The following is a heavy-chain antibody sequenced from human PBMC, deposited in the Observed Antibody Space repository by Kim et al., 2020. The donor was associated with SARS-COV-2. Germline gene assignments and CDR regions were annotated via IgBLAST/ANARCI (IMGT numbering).Heavy chain of an antibody. CDR3: ARRGAGTVTLLWYFVL. CDR1: GGSISSGGYS. D-gene: IGHD6-19*01. Sequence: SETLSLTCRVSGGSISSGGYSWGWIRQAPGKGPEWIGYIYYSGTSYHNPALNRRVTLSVERSKNQFTLQLSSVTAADTAVYFCARRGAGTVTLLWYFVL. CDR2: IYYSGTS. J-gene: IGHJ2*01. V-gene: IGHV4-30-2*01.